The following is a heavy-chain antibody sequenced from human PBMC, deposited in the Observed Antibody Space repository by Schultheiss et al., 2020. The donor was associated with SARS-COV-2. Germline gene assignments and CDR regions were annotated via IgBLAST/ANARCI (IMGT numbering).Heavy chain of an antibody. V-gene: IGHV3-11*03. J-gene: IGHJ6*02. D-gene: IGHD6-19*01. CDR1: GFTFSDYY. CDR2: ISSSSSYT. Sequence: GGSLRLSCAASGFTFSDYYMSWIRQAPGKGLEWVSYISSSSSYTNYADSVKGRFTISRDNAKNSLYLQMNSLRAEDTAVYYCARWGWLVPYYYGMDVWGQGTTVTVSS. CDR3: ARWGWLVPYYYGMDV.